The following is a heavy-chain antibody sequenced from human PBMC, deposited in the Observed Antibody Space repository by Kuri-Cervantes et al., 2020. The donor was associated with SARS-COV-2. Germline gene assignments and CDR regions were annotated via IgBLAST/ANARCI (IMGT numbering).Heavy chain of an antibody. D-gene: IGHD2-21*01. CDR1: GFTFSSYS. V-gene: IGHV3-48*01. Sequence: GGSLRLSCAASGFTFSSYSMNWVRQAPGKGLEWVSDINTSTRTKYYVGSVKGRFTICRDKARNSLYLQMNSLRAEDTALYYCARVAGEGPIYYYYMDVWGKGTTVTVSS. J-gene: IGHJ6*03. CDR3: ARVAGEGPIYYYYMDV. CDR2: INTSTRTK.